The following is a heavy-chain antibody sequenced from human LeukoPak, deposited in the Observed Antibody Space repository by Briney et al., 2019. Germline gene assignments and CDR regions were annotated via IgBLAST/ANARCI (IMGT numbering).Heavy chain of an antibody. J-gene: IGHJ4*02. CDR1: GFTFSNYW. V-gene: IGHV3-74*01. D-gene: IGHD4-23*01. CDR3: ARGMVTTVITPFDY. CDR2: IKSDGSST. Sequence: GGSLRLSCAASGFTFSNYWMHWVRQAPGKGLMWVSRIKSDGSSTSYADSVKGRFTISRDNAKNTLYLQMNSLRAEDTAVYYCARGMVTTVITPFDYWGQGTLVTVSS.